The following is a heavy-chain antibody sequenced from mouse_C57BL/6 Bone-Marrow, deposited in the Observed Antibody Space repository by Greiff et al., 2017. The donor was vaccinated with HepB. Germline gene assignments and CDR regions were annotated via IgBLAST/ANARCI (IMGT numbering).Heavy chain of an antibody. J-gene: IGHJ3*01. CDR1: GYTFTSYW. D-gene: IGHD1-1*01. CDR3: ARALYYYGSSYDWFAY. Sequence: QVHVKQPGAELVKPGASVKLSCKASGYTFTSYWMHWVKQRPGQGLEWIGMIHPNSGSTNYNEKFKSKATLTVDKSSSTAYMQLSSLTSEDSAVYYCARALYYYGSSYDWFAYWGQGTLVTVSA. V-gene: IGHV1-64*01. CDR2: IHPNSGST.